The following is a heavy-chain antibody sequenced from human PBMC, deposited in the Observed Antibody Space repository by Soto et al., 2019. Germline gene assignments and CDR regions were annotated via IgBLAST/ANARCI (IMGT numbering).Heavy chain of an antibody. CDR2: INAGNGNT. CDR3: ARLPSWELTGEDYFDY. V-gene: IGHV1-3*01. J-gene: IGHJ4*02. D-gene: IGHD1-26*01. CDR1: GYTFTSYA. Sequence: QVQLVQSGAEVKKPGASVKVSCKASGYTFTSYAMHWVRQAPGQRLEWMGWINAGNGNTKYSQKFQGRVTITRDTSASTAYMELSSLRSEDTAVYYCARLPSWELTGEDYFDYWGQGTLVTVSS.